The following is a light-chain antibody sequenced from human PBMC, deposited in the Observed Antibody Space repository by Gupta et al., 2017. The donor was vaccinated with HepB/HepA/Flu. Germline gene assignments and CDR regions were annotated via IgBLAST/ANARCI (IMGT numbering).Light chain of an antibody. V-gene: IGLV1-44*01. CDR3: AAWDDSLDGAV. Sequence: QSVLTQPPSASGTPGQRVTISCSGSSFNIGSNTVHWYQHLPGTAPKIVIYNNDQRPSGVPDRVSGSKSGSSASLAISGLQSDDESYYHCAAWDDSLDGAVFGGGTKVTVL. CDR1: SFNIGSNT. J-gene: IGLJ2*01. CDR2: NND.